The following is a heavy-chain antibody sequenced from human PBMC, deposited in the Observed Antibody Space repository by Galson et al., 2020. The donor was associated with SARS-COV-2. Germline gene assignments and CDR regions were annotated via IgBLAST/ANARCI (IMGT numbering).Heavy chain of an antibody. CDR3: ARHPGYYYYYMDV. V-gene: IGHV5-51*01. CDR1: GYSFTSYW. Sequence: KIGESLKISCKGSGYSFTSYWIGWVRQMPGKGLEWMGIIYPGDSDTRYSPSFQGQVTISADKSISTAYLQWSSLKAADTAMYYCARHPGYYYYYMDVWGKGTTVTVSS. CDR2: IYPGDSDT. J-gene: IGHJ6*03. D-gene: IGHD7-27*01.